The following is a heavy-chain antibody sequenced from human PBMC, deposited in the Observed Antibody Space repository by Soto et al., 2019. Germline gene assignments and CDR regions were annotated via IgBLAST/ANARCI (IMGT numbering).Heavy chain of an antibody. CDR1: GFIVSSSY. D-gene: IGHD6-13*01. Sequence: DVQLVETGGGLIQPGGSLRLSCAASGFIVSSSYMSWVRQAPGKGLEWVSVIYSDGRTYYADSVKGRFTISRDKSKNTLSLQMNSLSAEDTAVYYCARCSGWYGQCYFDCWGQGTLVTVSS. J-gene: IGHJ4*02. V-gene: IGHV3-53*02. CDR3: ARCSGWYGQCYFDC. CDR2: IYSDGRT.